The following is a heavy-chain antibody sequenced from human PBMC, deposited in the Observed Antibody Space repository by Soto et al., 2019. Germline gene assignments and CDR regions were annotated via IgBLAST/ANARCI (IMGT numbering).Heavy chain of an antibody. V-gene: IGHV1-69*13. CDR3: ARDREGYCTGEVASGY. Sequence: ASVKVSCKASGGTFSSYAISWLRQAPGQGLEWMGGIIPIFGTANYAQKFQGRVTITADESTSTAYMELSSLRSEDTAVYYCARDREGYCTGEVASGYWGQGTLVTVSS. D-gene: IGHD2-8*02. CDR2: IIPIFGTA. J-gene: IGHJ4*02. CDR1: GGTFSSYA.